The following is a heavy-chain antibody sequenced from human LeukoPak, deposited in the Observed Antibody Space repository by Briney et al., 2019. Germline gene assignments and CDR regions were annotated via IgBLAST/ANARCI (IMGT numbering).Heavy chain of an antibody. CDR1: GGSISSSSYY. CDR2: IYYSGST. D-gene: IGHD6-25*01. Sequence: PSETLSLTCTVSGGSISSSSYYWGWIRQPPGKGLEWIGSIYYSGSTYYNPSLKSRVTISVDTSKNQFSLKLSSVTAADTAVYYCARRGSGGSELDYWGQGTLVTVSS. J-gene: IGHJ4*02. CDR3: ARRGSGGSELDY. V-gene: IGHV4-39*01.